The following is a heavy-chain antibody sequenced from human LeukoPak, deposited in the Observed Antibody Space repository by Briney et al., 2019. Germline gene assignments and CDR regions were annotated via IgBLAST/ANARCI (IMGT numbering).Heavy chain of an antibody. V-gene: IGHV3-23*01. CDR3: ADYGVSGVRNNFY. CDR2: ISVASNT. D-gene: IGHD3-3*01. Sequence: TGGSLRLSCAASGLAFSSYAMSWVRQAPGKGLGWVSTISVASNTFYADSVKGRFTISRDNSMNTVYLQMTSLRADDTAVYYCADYGVSGVRNNFYWGQGTLVTVSS. CDR1: GLAFSSYA. J-gene: IGHJ4*02.